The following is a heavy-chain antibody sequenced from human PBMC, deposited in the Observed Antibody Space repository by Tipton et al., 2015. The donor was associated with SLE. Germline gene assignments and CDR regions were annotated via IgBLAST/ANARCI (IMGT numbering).Heavy chain of an antibody. J-gene: IGHJ5*02. CDR3: ARVATKKDWFDP. CDR2: IYYSGST. D-gene: IGHD5-12*01. V-gene: IGHV4-59*01. Sequence: TLSLTCTVSGGSISSYYWSWIRQPPGKGLEWIGYIYYSGSTYYNPSLKSRVTISVDTSKNQFSLKLSSVTAADTAVYYCARVATKKDWFDPWGQGTLVTVSS. CDR1: GGSISSYY.